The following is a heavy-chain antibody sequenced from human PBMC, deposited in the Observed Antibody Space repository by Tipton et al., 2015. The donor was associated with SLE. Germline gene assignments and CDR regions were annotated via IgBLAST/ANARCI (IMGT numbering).Heavy chain of an antibody. J-gene: IGHJ4*02. CDR2: ISWNSGSI. CDR1: GFTFDDYA. D-gene: IGHD6-19*01. CDR3: AKEGLAVAGNFDY. V-gene: IGHV3-9*01. Sequence: SLRLSCAASGFTFDDYAMHWVRQAPGEGLEWVSGISWNSGSIGYADSVKGRFTISRDNTKNSLYLQMNSLRAEDTALYYCAKEGLAVAGNFDYWGQGTLVTVSS.